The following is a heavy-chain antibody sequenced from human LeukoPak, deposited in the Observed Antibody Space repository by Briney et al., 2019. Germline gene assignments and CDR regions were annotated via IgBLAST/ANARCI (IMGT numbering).Heavy chain of an antibody. V-gene: IGHV3-30*18. Sequence: GGSLRLSCAASGFTFSNYGMHWVRQAPGKGLEWVAVISYDGSNKYYGDSVKGRFTISRDNAKNTLYLLMNSLRAEDTAVYYCVKDDIPFRVSEAAAGVDYWGQGTLVTVSS. CDR2: ISYDGSNK. CDR3: VKDDIPFRVSEAAAGVDY. J-gene: IGHJ4*02. D-gene: IGHD6-13*01. CDR1: GFTFSNYG.